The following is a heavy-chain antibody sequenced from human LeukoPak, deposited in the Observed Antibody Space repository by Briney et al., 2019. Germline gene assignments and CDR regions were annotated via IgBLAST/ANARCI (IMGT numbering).Heavy chain of an antibody. CDR3: ARVGDSSGYYYGITEYFQH. Sequence: PETLSLTCAVYGGSFSGYYWSWISQPPGKGGEWIGEINHIGRTNYNPSLKSRVAISVDTSKYQFTLKLSSVTAADTDVYYCARVGDSSGYYYGITEYFQHWGQGTLVTVSS. CDR1: GGSFSGYY. V-gene: IGHV4-34*01. CDR2: INHIGRT. D-gene: IGHD3-22*01. J-gene: IGHJ1*01.